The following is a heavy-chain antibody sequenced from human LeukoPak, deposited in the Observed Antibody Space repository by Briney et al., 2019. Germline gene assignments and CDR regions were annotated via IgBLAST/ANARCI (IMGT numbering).Heavy chain of an antibody. Sequence: PSETLSLTCTVSGGFISSSSYYWGWIRQPPGKGLEWIGSIYYSGSTYYNPSLKIRVTISVDTSKNQFSLKLSSVTAADTAVYYCARGLFGEFFYYYYVDVWGKGTTVTVSS. CDR3: ARGLFGEFFYYYYVDV. CDR2: IYYSGST. V-gene: IGHV4-39*07. CDR1: GGFISSSSYY. D-gene: IGHD3-10*01. J-gene: IGHJ6*03.